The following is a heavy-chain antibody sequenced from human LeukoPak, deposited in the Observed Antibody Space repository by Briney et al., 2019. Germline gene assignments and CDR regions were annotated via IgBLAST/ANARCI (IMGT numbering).Heavy chain of an antibody. CDR1: GGSISSYY. CDR3: ARGWFGELSPWFDP. V-gene: IGHV4-59*01. CDR2: IYYSGST. J-gene: IGHJ5*02. D-gene: IGHD3-10*01. Sequence: SETLALTCTVSGGSISSYYWSWIRQPPGKGLEWIGYIYYSGSTNYNPSLKSRVTISVDTSKNQFSLKLSSVTAADTAVYYWARGWFGELSPWFDPWGQGTLVTVSS.